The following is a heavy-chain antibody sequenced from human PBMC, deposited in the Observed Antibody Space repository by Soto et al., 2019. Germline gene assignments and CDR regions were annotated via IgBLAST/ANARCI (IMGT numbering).Heavy chain of an antibody. CDR2: ITPIFGTT. Sequence: QVQLVQSGAEVKKPGSSVKVSCKASGGTFSRYAIGWVRQAPGQGLEWMGTITPIFGTTNYAQKFQGRVTILADEITCTAYMELSSLRSEDTAVYYCATPVEMDTLSSFDFWRQGTMVIVSS. D-gene: IGHD5-18*01. V-gene: IGHV1-69*15. J-gene: IGHJ3*01. CDR3: ATPVEMDTLSSFDF. CDR1: GGTFSRYA.